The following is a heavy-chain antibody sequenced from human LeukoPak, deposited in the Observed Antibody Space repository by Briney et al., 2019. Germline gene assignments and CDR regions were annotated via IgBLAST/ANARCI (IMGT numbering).Heavy chain of an antibody. Sequence: GGSLRLSCAASGFTFSGYGMHWVRQAPGKGLEWVAVIWYDGSNKYYADSVKGRFIISRDNSKNTLYLQMNSLKAEDTAVYYCARPPMVRGVIITGDDVFDIWGQGTMVTVSS. CDR1: GFTFSGYG. CDR3: ARPPMVRGVIITGDDVFDI. D-gene: IGHD3-10*01. J-gene: IGHJ3*02. V-gene: IGHV3-33*01. CDR2: IWYDGSNK.